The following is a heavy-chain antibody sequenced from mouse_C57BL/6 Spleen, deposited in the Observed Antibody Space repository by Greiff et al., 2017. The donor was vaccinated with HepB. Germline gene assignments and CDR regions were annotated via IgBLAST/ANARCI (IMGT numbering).Heavy chain of an antibody. Sequence: QVQLQQSGAELVKPGASVKLSCKASGYTFTSYWMQWVKQRPGQGLEWIGEIDPSDSYTNYNQKFKGKATLTVDTSSSTAYMQLSSLTSEDSAVYYCARSGGYERRYFDVWGTGTTVTVSS. V-gene: IGHV1-50*01. D-gene: IGHD2-2*01. CDR1: GYTFTSYW. J-gene: IGHJ1*03. CDR3: ARSGGYERRYFDV. CDR2: IDPSDSYT.